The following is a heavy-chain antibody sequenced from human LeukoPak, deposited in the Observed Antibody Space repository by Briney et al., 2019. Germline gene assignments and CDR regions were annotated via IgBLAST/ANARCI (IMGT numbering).Heavy chain of an antibody. J-gene: IGHJ6*02. CDR3: AARKLNWNYVPYYYYYGMDV. D-gene: IGHD1-7*01. Sequence: GGTLRLSCAASGFTFSDYYMSWIRQAPGNGLEGVSCISSSSSYTNYADTVKGRFTISRDNSKNTLYLQMNSLRAEDTAVYYCAARKLNWNYVPYYYYYGMDVWGQGTTVTVSS. CDR2: ISSSSSYT. CDR1: GFTFSDYY. V-gene: IGHV3-11*06.